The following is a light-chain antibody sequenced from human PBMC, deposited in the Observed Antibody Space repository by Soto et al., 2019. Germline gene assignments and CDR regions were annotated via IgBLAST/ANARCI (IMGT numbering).Light chain of an antibody. V-gene: IGKV3-11*01. CDR3: QQRSNWPKIT. J-gene: IGKJ5*01. CDR2: DAS. Sequence: EIVWTQSPATLSFSPGERATLSFRASQSVSSYLAWDQQKPGQAPRLLSYDASNRATGIPARFSGSGSGTDFTLTISSLEPEDFAVYYCQQRSNWPKITFGQGTRLEIK. CDR1: QSVSSY.